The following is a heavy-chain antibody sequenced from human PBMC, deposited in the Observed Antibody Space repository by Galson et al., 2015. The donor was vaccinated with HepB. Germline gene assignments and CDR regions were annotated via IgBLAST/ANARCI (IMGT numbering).Heavy chain of an antibody. Sequence: QSGAEVKKPGESLKISCKASGYSFTNYWIGWVRQMPGNGLEWMGIIYPDDSDTRYSPSFQGQVTISADKSTYTAYLQWSTLKASDSAMYYCARSQDWNYVMDVWGKGTTVTVSS. J-gene: IGHJ6*04. CDR2: IYPDDSDT. CDR3: ARSQDWNYVMDV. D-gene: IGHD3-16*01. V-gene: IGHV5-51*03. CDR1: GYSFTNYW.